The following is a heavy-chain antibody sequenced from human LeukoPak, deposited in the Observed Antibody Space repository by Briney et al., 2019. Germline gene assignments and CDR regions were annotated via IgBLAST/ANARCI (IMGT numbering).Heavy chain of an antibody. CDR1: GFTFSSYA. J-gene: IGHJ4*02. Sequence: GRSLRLSCAASGFTFSSYAMHWVRQAPGKGLEWVAVISYDGSNKYYADSVKGRFTISRDNSKNTLYLQMNSLRSEDTAVYYCARVGAAGDYWGQGTLVTVSS. CDR2: ISYDGSNK. D-gene: IGHD6-13*01. CDR3: ARVGAAGDY. V-gene: IGHV3-30-3*01.